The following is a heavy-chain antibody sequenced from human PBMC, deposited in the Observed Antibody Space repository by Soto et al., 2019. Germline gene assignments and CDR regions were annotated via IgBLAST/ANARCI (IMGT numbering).Heavy chain of an antibody. CDR1: GFTFSDYY. J-gene: IGHJ3*02. D-gene: IGHD2-15*01. CDR3: ARVYCSGGSCSDAFDI. Sequence: GGSLRLSCAASGFTFSDYYMSWIRQAPGKGLEWVSYISSSGSTIYYADSVKGRFTISRDNAKNSLYLQMNSLRAEDTAVYYCARVYCSGGSCSDAFDIWGQGTMVTVSS. V-gene: IGHV3-11*01. CDR2: ISSSGSTI.